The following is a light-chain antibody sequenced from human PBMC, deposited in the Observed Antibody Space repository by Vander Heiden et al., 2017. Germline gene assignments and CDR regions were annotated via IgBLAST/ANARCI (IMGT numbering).Light chain of an antibody. J-gene: IGLJ2*01. CDR1: SSNIGSTY. V-gene: IGLV1-47*01. Sequence: QSVLPQPPSASGTPGQTVPIPCSGSSSNIGSTYVYWYQQRPGTAPKLLIYRNNQRPSGVPDRFSGSKSGTSASLAISGLRSEDEADYYCAAWDDSLHVVFGGGTKLTVL. CDR2: RNN. CDR3: AAWDDSLHVV.